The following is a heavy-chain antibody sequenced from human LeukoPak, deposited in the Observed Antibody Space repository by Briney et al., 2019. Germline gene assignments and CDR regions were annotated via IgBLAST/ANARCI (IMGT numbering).Heavy chain of an antibody. J-gene: IGHJ3*02. CDR1: GFTFSTYA. D-gene: IGHD3-16*02. V-gene: IGHV3-23*01. CDR3: ARPPRYQRYAFDI. CDR2: ISGSGGST. Sequence: GGSLRLSCAASGFTFSTYAMSWVRQAPGKGLEWVSAISGSGGSTYYADSVKGRFTISRDNSKNTLYLQMNSLRAEDTAVYYCARPPRYQRYAFDIWGQGTMVTVSS.